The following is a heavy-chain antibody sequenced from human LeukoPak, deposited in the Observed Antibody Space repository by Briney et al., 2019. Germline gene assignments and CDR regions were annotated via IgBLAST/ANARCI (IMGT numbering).Heavy chain of an antibody. V-gene: IGHV4-34*01. CDR2: INHSGST. Sequence: SETLSLTCAVYGGSFSGYYWSWIRQSPGKGLEWIGEINHSGSTNYNPSLKSRVTISVDTSKNQFSLKLSSVTAADTAVYYCARLRARGYYYYYGMDVWGQGTTVTVSS. CDR3: ARLRARGYYYYYGMDV. J-gene: IGHJ6*02. CDR1: GGSFSGYY.